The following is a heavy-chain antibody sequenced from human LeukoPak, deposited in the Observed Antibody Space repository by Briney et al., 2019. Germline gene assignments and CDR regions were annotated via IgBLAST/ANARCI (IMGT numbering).Heavy chain of an antibody. V-gene: IGHV3-30*18. Sequence: PGRSLRLSCAASGFTFTSYGIHWVRQAPGKGLEWVAVISYDGSNKYYADSVKGRFTISRDNSKNTLYLQMNSLRAEDTAVYYCAKDVGSGAAAMGVDYYYGMDVWGQGTTVTVSS. CDR2: ISYDGSNK. D-gene: IGHD2-2*01. J-gene: IGHJ6*02. CDR1: GFTFTSYG. CDR3: AKDVGSGAAAMGVDYYYGMDV.